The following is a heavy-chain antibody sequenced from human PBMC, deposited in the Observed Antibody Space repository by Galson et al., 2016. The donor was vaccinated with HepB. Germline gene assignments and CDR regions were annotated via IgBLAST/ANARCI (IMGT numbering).Heavy chain of an antibody. J-gene: IGHJ4*02. CDR2: TSGNGATT. CDR3: AKRDYGDPRSWAPLFDY. Sequence: SLRLSCAASGFSFSTYAMTWVRQAPGKGLEWVSGTSGNGATTYYADSVRGRFTISRDNSRTTLYLQMNSLRVEDTAVYYCAKRDYGDPRSWAPLFDYWGQGTLVTVSS. CDR1: GFSFSTYA. D-gene: IGHD4-17*01. V-gene: IGHV3-23*01.